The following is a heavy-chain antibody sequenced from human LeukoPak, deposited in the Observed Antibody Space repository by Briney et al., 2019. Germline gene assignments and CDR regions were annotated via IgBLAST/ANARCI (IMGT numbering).Heavy chain of an antibody. D-gene: IGHD6-13*01. J-gene: IGHJ6*03. CDR2: IYYSGST. V-gene: IGHV4-39*01. CDR1: GGSISSSIFY. Sequence: PSETLSLTCTVSGGSISSSIFYWGWIRQPPGKGLEWIGSIYYSGSTYYNPSLKSRVTISLDTSKNQFSLKLSSVTAADTAVYYCARQRSSSWDPNHYYNYMDDWGKGTTVTVSS. CDR3: ARQRSSSWDPNHYYNYMDD.